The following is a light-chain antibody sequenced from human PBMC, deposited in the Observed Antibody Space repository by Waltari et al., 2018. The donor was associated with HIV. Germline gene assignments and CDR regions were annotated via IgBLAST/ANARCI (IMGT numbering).Light chain of an antibody. CDR2: AST. J-gene: IGLJ2*01. Sequence: QSVLTPPPSMSGAPGQRVTITSSVSRSNIGAPYDVHWYQQLPGVSPKLLIYASTKRPSGVPDRFSGSRSGTSASLAITGLQPEDEAGYYCQSYDSGLSASVFGGGTQLTVL. V-gene: IGLV1-40*01. CDR1: RSNIGAPYD. CDR3: QSYDSGLSASV.